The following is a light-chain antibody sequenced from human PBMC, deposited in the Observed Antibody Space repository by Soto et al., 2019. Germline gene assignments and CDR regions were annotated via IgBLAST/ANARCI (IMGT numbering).Light chain of an antibody. Sequence: DIQMTQSPSTLSASVGDRVTITCRASQSISSWLAWYQQKPGKAPKLLIYDASTLESGVSSGFSGSGSGTDFTLTISRLEPEDFAVYYCQQYNNWPPITFGQGTRLEIK. CDR2: DAS. J-gene: IGKJ5*01. CDR3: QQYNNWPPIT. CDR1: QSISSW. V-gene: IGKV1-5*01.